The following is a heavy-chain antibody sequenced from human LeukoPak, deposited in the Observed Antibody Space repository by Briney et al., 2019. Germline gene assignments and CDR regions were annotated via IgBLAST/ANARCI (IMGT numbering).Heavy chain of an antibody. CDR2: ISSSSSYI. Sequence: GGSLRLSCAASGFTFSSYSMNWVRQAPGKGLEWVSSISSSSSYIYYADSVKGRFTISRDNSRNMVYLQMNSLRVEDTAVYYCAKTYSRESGYDFFFHCWGQGTRVTVSS. V-gene: IGHV3-21*01. D-gene: IGHD5-12*01. J-gene: IGHJ4*02. CDR1: GFTFSSYS. CDR3: AKTYSRESGYDFFFHC.